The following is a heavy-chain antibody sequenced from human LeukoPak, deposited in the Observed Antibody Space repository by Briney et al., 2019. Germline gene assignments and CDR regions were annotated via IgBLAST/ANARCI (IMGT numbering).Heavy chain of an antibody. D-gene: IGHD2-15*01. Sequence: SETLSLTCTVSGGSISSSSYYWGWIRQPPGKGLERIGSIYYSGSTYYNPSLKSRVTISVDTSKNQFSLKLSSVTAADTAVYYCATRVGYCSGGSCFYWFDPWGQGTLVTVSS. V-gene: IGHV4-39*01. CDR1: GGSISSSSYY. CDR3: ATRVGYCSGGSCFYWFDP. CDR2: IYYSGST. J-gene: IGHJ5*02.